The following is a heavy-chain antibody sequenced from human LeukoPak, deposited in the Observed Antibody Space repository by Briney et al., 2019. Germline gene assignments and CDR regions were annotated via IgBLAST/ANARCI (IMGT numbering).Heavy chain of an antibody. V-gene: IGHV3-15*01. J-gene: IGHJ4*02. CDR1: GFTFTDAW. Sequence: PGGSHRLSCAASGFTFTDAWVTWVRQAPGKGLEWVGRIKSNTDGGTTDYAAPVKGRFTISRDDSNNMLDLQMNSLKSEDTVVYYCTTYYYYGSGSYLGYWGQGTLVTVSS. CDR3: TTYYYYGSGSYLGY. D-gene: IGHD3-10*01. CDR2: IKSNTDGGTT.